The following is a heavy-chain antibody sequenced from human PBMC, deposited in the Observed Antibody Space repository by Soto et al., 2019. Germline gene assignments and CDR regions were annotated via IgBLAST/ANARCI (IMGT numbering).Heavy chain of an antibody. V-gene: IGHV4-59*01. CDR3: ARTYDNSGPNSGGYAFDI. Sequence: QVQLQESGPGLVKPSETLSFTCTVSGDSINSYYWSWIRQPPGKGLEWIAYFYKSGTTNYNPSLKSRGTRSVDTSKNQFSLKLSSVTAADTAVYYCARTYDNSGPNSGGYAFDIWGQGTMLTVSS. D-gene: IGHD3-22*01. J-gene: IGHJ3*02. CDR2: FYKSGTT. CDR1: GDSINSYY.